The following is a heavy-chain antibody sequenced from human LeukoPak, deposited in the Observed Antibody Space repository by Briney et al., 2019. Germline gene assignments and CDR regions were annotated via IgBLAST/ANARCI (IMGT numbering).Heavy chain of an antibody. V-gene: IGHV4-59*01. CDR2: IYYSGST. CDR3: ARLAAAGFSFDY. Sequence: SETLSLTCTVSGGSISSYYWSWIRQPPGKGLEWIGYIYYSGSTNYNPSLKSRVTISVDTSKNQFSLKLSSVTAADTAVYYCARLAAAGFSFDYWGQGTLVTVPS. D-gene: IGHD6-13*01. CDR1: GGSISSYY. J-gene: IGHJ4*02.